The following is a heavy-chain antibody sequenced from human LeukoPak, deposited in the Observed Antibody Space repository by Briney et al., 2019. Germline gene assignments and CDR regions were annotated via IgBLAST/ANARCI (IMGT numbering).Heavy chain of an antibody. CDR3: AKVLSGYWYFDL. V-gene: IGHV4-61*02. CDR1: GVSISNDGYY. CDR2: IYFSGST. Sequence: SQTLSLTCTVSGVSISNDGYYWTWIRQSAGKGLEWIGRIYFSGSTNYNPSLKSRVTISVDTAKNQFSLKLSSVTAADTAVYYCAKVLSGYWYFDLWGRGALITVSS. D-gene: IGHD2-2*01. J-gene: IGHJ2*01.